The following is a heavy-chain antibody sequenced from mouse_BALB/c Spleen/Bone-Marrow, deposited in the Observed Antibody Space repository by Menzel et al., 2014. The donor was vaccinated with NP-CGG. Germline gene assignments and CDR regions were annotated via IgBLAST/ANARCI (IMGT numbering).Heavy chain of an antibody. D-gene: IGHD2-2*01. Sequence: DVQLVESGGDLVKPGGSLKLSCAASGFTFXSYGMSWVRQTPDKRLEWVATTSSGGSYTYYPDSVKGRFTISRDNAKNTLYLQMSSLKSEDTAMYYCARQGYGYDGFDYWGQGTTLTVSS. CDR3: ARQGYGYDGFDY. J-gene: IGHJ2*01. V-gene: IGHV5-6*01. CDR2: TSSGGSYT. CDR1: GFTFXSYG.